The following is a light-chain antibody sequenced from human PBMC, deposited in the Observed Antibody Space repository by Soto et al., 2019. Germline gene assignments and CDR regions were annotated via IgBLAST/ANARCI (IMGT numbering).Light chain of an antibody. J-gene: IGLJ2*01. V-gene: IGLV1-47*02. CDR1: SSNIGSNY. CDR2: SDT. CDR3: AAWDGSLSGRV. Sequence: QLVLTQSPSASGTPGQRVTISCSGSSSNIGSNYVYWYQQLPGAAPKLLIYSDTQRPSGVPDRFSGSKSGTSASLAISGLRSEDEADYYCAAWDGSLSGRVFGGGTKLTVL.